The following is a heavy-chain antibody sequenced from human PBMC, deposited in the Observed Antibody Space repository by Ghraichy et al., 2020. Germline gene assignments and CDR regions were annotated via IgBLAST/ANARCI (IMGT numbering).Heavy chain of an antibody. J-gene: IGHJ4*02. CDR1: GYTFTSYD. Sequence: ASAKVSCKASGYTFTSYDINWVRQATGQGLEWMGWMNPNSGNTGYAQKFQDRVTMTRNTSINTAYMELSGLGSEDTAVYYCARRELPTTRLPDYWGQGTLVTVSS. V-gene: IGHV1-8*01. CDR2: MNPNSGNT. D-gene: IGHD3-10*01. CDR3: ARRELPTTRLPDY.